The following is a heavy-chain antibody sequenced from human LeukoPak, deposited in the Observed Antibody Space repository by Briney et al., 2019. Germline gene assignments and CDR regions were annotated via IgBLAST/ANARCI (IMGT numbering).Heavy chain of an antibody. CDR1: GYTFTGYY. V-gene: IGHV1-2*06. CDR2: INPNSGGT. Sequence: ASVKVSCKASGYTFTGYYMHWVRQAPGQGLEWTGRINPNSGGTNYAQKFQGRVTMTRDTSISTAYMELSRLRSDDTAVYYCARYYYDSSGYPGAFDIWGQGTMVTVSS. CDR3: ARYYYDSSGYPGAFDI. D-gene: IGHD3-22*01. J-gene: IGHJ3*02.